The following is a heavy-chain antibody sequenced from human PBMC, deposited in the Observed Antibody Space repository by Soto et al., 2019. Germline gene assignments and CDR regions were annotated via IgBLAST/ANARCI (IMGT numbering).Heavy chain of an antibody. J-gene: IGHJ4*02. CDR3: ARESEDLTSNFDY. CDR1: GFTFTWYS. Sequence: GGSLRLCRAASGFTFTWYSMNWGRQAPGKGLEWVSSISSTTNYIYYGDSMKGRFTISRDNAKNSLYLEMNSLRAEDTAVYYCARESEDLTSNFDYWGQGTLVTVSS. D-gene: IGHD2-15*01. V-gene: IGHV3-21*06. CDR2: ISSTTNYI.